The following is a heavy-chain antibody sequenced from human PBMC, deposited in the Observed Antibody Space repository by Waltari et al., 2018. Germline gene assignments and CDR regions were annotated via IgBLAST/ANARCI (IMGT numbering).Heavy chain of an antibody. V-gene: IGHV4-39*01. D-gene: IGHD3-16*01. CDR1: GGSIKSGSYY. J-gene: IGHJ1*01. CDR3: ARHPSYWGSCNFDQ. Sequence: QMQESGPGLVKPSETLSLTCTVSGGSIKSGSYYLGWIRQPPGKTLEWIGSIFYNAKTYKNPPLVSRITMSIDTSKNQFSLDLTSVTAADTALYFCARHPSYWGSCNFDQWGQGSLVIVSS. CDR2: IFYNAKT.